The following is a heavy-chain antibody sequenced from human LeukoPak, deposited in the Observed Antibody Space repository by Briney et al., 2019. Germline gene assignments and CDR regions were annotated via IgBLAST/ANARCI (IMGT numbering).Heavy chain of an antibody. CDR3: ARDLATAGSNFDY. V-gene: IGHV4-4*07. CDR2: IYTSGST. CDR1: GGSISGYF. D-gene: IGHD6-13*01. Sequence: SETLSLTCSVSGGSISGYFWSWIRQPAGKGLEWVGRIYTSGSTNYNPSLKGRVTISVDTSKNQFSLKLTSVTAADTAVYYCARDLATAGSNFDYWGQGTLVTVSS. J-gene: IGHJ4*02.